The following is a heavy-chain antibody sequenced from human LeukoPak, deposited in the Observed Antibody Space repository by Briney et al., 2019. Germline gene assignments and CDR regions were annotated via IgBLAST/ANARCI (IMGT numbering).Heavy chain of an antibody. D-gene: IGHD3-22*01. CDR3: ARSKYYFDSSSYYLSDY. J-gene: IGHJ4*02. Sequence: GESLKISCKGSGYSFSNYWIGWVRQMPGKGLEWMGIIYPGDSNTRYSPSFQGQVTISADKSISTAYLQWSSLKASDTAMYYCARSKYYFDSSSYYLSDYWGQGTLVTVSS. V-gene: IGHV5-51*01. CDR1: GYSFSNYW. CDR2: IYPGDSNT.